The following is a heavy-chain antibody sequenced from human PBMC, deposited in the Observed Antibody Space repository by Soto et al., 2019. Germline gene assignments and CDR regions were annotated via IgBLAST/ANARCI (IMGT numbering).Heavy chain of an antibody. CDR3: ARDQLLLGGGYYYYGMDV. D-gene: IGHD2-2*01. V-gene: IGHV4-31*03. CDR1: GGSISSGGYY. CDR2: IYYSGST. J-gene: IGHJ6*02. Sequence: QVQLQESGPGLVKPSQTLSLTCTVSGGSISSGGYYWSWIRQHPGKGLEWIGYIYYSGSTYYNPSLQSRVTISVDTSKNQFSLKLSSVTAADTAVYYCARDQLLLGGGYYYYGMDVWGQGTTVTVSS.